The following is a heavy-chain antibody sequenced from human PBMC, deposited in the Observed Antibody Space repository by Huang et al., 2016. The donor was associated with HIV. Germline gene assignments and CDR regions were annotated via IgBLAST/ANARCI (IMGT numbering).Heavy chain of an antibody. CDR1: GFSFTSYW. CDR2: IYPEDSNT. J-gene: IGHJ6*03. D-gene: IGHD2-21*02. Sequence: EVQLLQSGIEVKKPGESLKISCKASGFSFTSYWIGWVRQMPGKGLEWMGVIYPEDSNTRYSPPFQGQVTISADKSINTAYVQWSSLKASDTAVYYCASRRTAPESYYIDVWGKWTTVIVSS. V-gene: IGHV5-51*03. CDR3: ASRRTAPESYYIDV.